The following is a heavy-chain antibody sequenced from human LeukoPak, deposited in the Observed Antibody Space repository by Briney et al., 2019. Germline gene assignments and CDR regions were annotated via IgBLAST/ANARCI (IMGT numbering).Heavy chain of an antibody. V-gene: IGHV1-69*13. CDR2: IIPIFGTA. J-gene: IGHJ4*02. Sequence: SVKVSCKASGGTFSSYAISWVRQAPGQGLEWMGGIIPIFGTANYAQKFQGRVTITADETTSTAYMELSSLRSEDTAVYYCAREGLYSSGWYGPIDYWGQGTLVTVSS. CDR1: GGTFSSYA. CDR3: AREGLYSSGWYGPIDY. D-gene: IGHD6-19*01.